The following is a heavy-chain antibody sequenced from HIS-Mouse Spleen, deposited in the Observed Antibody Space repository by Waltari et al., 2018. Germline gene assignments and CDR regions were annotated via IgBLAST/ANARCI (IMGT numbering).Heavy chain of an antibody. D-gene: IGHD6-6*01. Sequence: EVQLVESGGGLVKPGGSLRLSCAASGFTFSSYSMNWVRQAPGKGLEWVSSISSSSSYIYYADSVKGRFTISRDNAKNSLYLQMNSLRAEDTAVYYCARVASIAARPGLDYWGQGTLVTVSS. CDR1: GFTFSSYS. V-gene: IGHV3-21*01. CDR3: ARVASIAARPGLDY. CDR2: ISSSSSYI. J-gene: IGHJ4*02.